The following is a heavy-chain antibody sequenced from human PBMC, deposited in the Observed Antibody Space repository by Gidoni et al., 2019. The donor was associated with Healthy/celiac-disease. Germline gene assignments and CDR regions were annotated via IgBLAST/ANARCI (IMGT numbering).Heavy chain of an antibody. CDR3: ARDRGGWFDP. CDR2: IWYDGSNK. V-gene: IGHV3-33*01. CDR1: GFTFSSYG. D-gene: IGHD3-10*01. J-gene: IGHJ5*02. Sequence: QVQLVESGGGVVQPVRSLRLSCAASGFTFSSYGMHWVRQAPGKGMEWVAVIWYDGSNKYYADSVKGRLTISRDNSKNTLYLQMNSLRAEDTAVYYCARDRGGWFDPWGQGTLVTVSS.